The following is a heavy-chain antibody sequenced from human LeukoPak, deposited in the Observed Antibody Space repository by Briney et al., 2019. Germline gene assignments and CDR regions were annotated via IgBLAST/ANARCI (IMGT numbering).Heavy chain of an antibody. V-gene: IGHV4-34*01. CDR3: ARGLRLPSRSTPAVPHV. CDR2: INHSGTT. CDR1: GGSFSDYY. D-gene: IGHD2/OR15-2a*01. J-gene: IGHJ6*04. Sequence: SETLSLTCAVYGGSFSDYYWNWIPQPPGKGLEWIGEINHSGTTNYNPSLKSRVTISVDTSKNQFSLRLSAVTAADTAVYHCARGLRLPSRSTPAVPHVWGKGTTVTVSA.